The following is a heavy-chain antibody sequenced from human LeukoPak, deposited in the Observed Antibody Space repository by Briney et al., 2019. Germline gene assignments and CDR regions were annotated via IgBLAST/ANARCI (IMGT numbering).Heavy chain of an antibody. Sequence: PGGSLRLSCAASGFTFSGHNMNWVRQAPGKGLEWISFVSISSGTIYYADSVNGRFRISRDNAKNSLYLQMNSLSADDTAVYYCARVERGMSTINYWGQGTLVTVSS. D-gene: IGHD5-24*01. J-gene: IGHJ4*02. CDR2: VSISSGTI. CDR3: ARVERGMSTINY. CDR1: GFTFSGHN. V-gene: IGHV3-48*04.